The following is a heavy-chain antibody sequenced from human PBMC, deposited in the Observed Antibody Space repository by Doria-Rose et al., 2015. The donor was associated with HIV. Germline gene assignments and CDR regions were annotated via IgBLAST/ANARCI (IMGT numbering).Heavy chain of an antibody. J-gene: IGHJ3*02. CDR2: INHRGST. V-gene: IGHV4-34*01. Sequence: GSGIRQPPGKGLEWIGEINHRGSTNYNPSLKSRVTISVDTSKNQFSLRLTSVTAADTAVHYCARGSLTEEIWAFDIWGQGTRVTVSS. D-gene: IGHD3-16*01. CDR3: ARGSLTEEIWAFDI.